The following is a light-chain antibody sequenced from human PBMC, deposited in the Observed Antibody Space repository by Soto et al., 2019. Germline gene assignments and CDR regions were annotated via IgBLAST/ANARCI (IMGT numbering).Light chain of an antibody. CDR3: LQDYKYPRT. CDR2: AAS. J-gene: IGKJ1*01. V-gene: IGKV1-6*01. CDR1: QDIRND. Sequence: AIQMTQSPSSLSASVGDRVIITCRASQDIRNDLGWYQQKPGIGPKLLIYAASSLQSGVPSRFSGSGSGTDFTLTISSLQPEDFATYYCLQDYKYPRTFGQGTKVEIK.